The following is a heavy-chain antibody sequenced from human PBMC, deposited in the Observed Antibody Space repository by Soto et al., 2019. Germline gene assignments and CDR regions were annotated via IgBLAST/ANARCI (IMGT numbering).Heavy chain of an antibody. CDR2: ISYDGSNK. CDR1: GFTFSSYA. Sequence: QVQLVESGGGVVQPGRSLRLSCAASGFTFSSYAMHWVRQAPGKGLGWVAVISYDGSNKYYADSVKGRFTISRDNSKNTLYLQMNSLRAEDTAVYYCARDNFWSGYYYYYGMDVWGQGTTVTVSS. J-gene: IGHJ6*02. CDR3: ARDNFWSGYYYYYGMDV. V-gene: IGHV3-30-3*01. D-gene: IGHD3-3*01.